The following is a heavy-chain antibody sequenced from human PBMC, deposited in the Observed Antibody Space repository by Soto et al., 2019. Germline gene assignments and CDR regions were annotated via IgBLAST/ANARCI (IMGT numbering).Heavy chain of an antibody. CDR3: ARDAPPPELRFLEWHNYDYNGMDV. CDR2: ISAYNGNT. V-gene: IGHV1-18*01. J-gene: IGHJ6*02. Sequence: ASVKVSCKASGYTFTSYGISWVRQAPGQGLEWMGWISAYNGNTNYAQKVQGRVTMTTDTSTSTAYMEVRSLRSDDTAIYYCARDAPPPELRFLEWHNYDYNGMDVWGQGATVTVSS. CDR1: GYTFTSYG. D-gene: IGHD3-3*01.